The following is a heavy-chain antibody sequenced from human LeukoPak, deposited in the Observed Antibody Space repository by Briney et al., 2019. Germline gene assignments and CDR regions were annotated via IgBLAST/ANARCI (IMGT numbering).Heavy chain of an antibody. CDR1: GFTFSKYI. CDR3: ARSYDGSGFSD. J-gene: IGHJ4*02. V-gene: IGHV3-21*01. D-gene: IGHD3-3*01. CDR2: ITNSSSYI. Sequence: GGSLRLSCADSGFTFSKYIMNWVRQAPGKGLEWVSSITNSSSYIYYADSVKGRFTSSRDNAKNSLYPQMNSLRADDTAVYYCARSYDGSGFSDWGQGTLVTVSS.